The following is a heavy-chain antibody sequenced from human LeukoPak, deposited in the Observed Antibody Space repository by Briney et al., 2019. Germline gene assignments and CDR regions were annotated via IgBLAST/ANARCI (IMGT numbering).Heavy chain of an antibody. Sequence: PSETLSLTCTVSGGPISSYYWSWIRQPPGKGLEWIGYIYYSGSTNYNPSLKSRVTISVDTSKNQFSLKLSSVTAADTAVYYCARSEWEVPFDYWGQGTLVTVSS. V-gene: IGHV4-59*01. J-gene: IGHJ4*02. D-gene: IGHD1-26*01. CDR2: IYYSGST. CDR1: GGPISSYY. CDR3: ARSEWEVPFDY.